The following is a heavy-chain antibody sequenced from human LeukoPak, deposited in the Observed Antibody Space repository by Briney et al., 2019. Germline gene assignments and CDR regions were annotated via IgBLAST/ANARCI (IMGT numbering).Heavy chain of an antibody. V-gene: IGHV3-21*01. D-gene: IGHD3-16*01. Sequence: GGSLRLSCAASGFTFHDYAMHWVRQAPGKGLEWVSFISATADYQHYADSVKGRFTISRDNAKNSLYVKMNNLRAEDTAVYYCARIWGPNWYFDLWGRGTLVTVSS. CDR3: ARIWGPNWYFDL. J-gene: IGHJ2*01. CDR2: ISATADYQ. CDR1: GFTFHDYA.